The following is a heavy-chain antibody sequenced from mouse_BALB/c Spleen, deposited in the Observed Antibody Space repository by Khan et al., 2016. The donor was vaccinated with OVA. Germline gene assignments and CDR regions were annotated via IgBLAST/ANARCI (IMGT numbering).Heavy chain of an antibody. J-gene: IGHJ4*01. D-gene: IGHD2-3*01. V-gene: IGHV3-2*02. CDR3: ARDGSRYNYAMDY. CDR1: GYSITSDYA. Sequence: EVQLQESGPGLVKPSQSLSLTCTVTGYSITSDYAWNWIRQFPGNKLEWMGYISYSGSTNYNPSLKSRISITRYTSKNQFFLQLNSVTTEDTATYYCARDGSRYNYAMDYWGQGTSVTVSS. CDR2: ISYSGST.